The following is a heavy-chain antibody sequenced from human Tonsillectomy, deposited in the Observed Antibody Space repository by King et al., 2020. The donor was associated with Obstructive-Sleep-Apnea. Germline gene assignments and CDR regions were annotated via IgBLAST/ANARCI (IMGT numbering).Heavy chain of an antibody. D-gene: IGHD6-13*01. CDR3: AKEMITAAGTGGMDV. V-gene: IGHV3-30*18. CDR1: GFTFSSYG. J-gene: IGHJ6*02. Sequence: VQLVESGGGVLQPGRSLRLSCAASGFTFSSYGMHWVRQAPGKGLEWIAVISYDGSNKYVSDYMKGRFTIPRDNYKNTLYLQMNSLRAEDTAVYYCAKEMITAAGTGGMDVWGQGTTVTVSS. CDR2: ISYDGSNK.